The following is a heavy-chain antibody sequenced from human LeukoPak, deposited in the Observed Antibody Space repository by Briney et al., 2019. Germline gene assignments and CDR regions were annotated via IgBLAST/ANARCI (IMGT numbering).Heavy chain of an antibody. V-gene: IGHV1-69*06. D-gene: IGHD5-18*01. CDR2: IIPIFGTA. J-gene: IGHJ6*03. CDR1: GGTFSSYA. Sequence: SVKVSCKASGGTFSSYAISWVRQAPGQGLEWMGGIIPIFGTANYAPKFQGTVTITADKSTGTAYLELNSLRSEDTAVYYCAKAGIQLWEGDSFYYYLDVWGKGTTVTVSS. CDR3: AKAGIQLWEGDSFYYYLDV.